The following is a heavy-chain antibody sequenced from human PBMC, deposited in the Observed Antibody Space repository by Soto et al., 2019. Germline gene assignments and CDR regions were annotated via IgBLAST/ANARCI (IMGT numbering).Heavy chain of an antibody. CDR3: XXXXXXXXXXXXDV. CDR2: ISPYSGNT. CDR1: GYIFVNYG. J-gene: IGHJ6*02. Sequence: QVQLVQSGDEVRKPGSSVNVSCKASGYIFVNYGIAWVRQAPGQGLEWMGWISPYSGNTHYASKVQGRLTMTTDTXXXXXXXXXXXXXXXXXXXXXXXXXXXXXXXXXXDVWGQGTTVTVSS. V-gene: IGHV1-18*01.